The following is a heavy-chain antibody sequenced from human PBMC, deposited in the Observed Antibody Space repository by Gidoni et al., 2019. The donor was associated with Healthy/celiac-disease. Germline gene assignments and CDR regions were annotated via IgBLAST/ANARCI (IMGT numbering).Heavy chain of an antibody. V-gene: IGHV3-64D*06. CDR3: VKDRGLRFLEWLFDY. Sequence: EVQLVASGGGLVQRGGSLRLSCSASGFTFSSYAMHWVRQAPGKGLEYVSAISRNGGSTYYADSVKGRFTISRYNSKNTLYLQMSSLRADDTAVYYCVKDRGLRFLEWLFDYWGQGTLVTVSS. J-gene: IGHJ4*02. CDR1: GFTFSSYA. D-gene: IGHD3-3*01. CDR2: ISRNGGST.